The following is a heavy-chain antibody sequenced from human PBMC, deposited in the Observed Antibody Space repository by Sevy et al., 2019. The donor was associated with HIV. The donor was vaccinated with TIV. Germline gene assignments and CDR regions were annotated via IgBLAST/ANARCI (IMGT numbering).Heavy chain of an antibody. CDR3: AGENAWGRGYS. D-gene: IGHD1-26*01. Sequence: SETLSLTCTVSGGSIASLYWNWIRQPPGKGLEWIANIYYNGHINYNPSLKSRVTLSLDSSKNQFSLRLSSVTAADTAMYYCAGENAWGRGYSWGQGTLVTISS. V-gene: IGHV4-59*08. CDR2: IYYNGHI. CDR1: GGSIASLY. J-gene: IGHJ4*02.